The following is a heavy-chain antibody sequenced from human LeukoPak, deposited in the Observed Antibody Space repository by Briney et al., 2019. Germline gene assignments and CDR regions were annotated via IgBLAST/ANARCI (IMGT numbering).Heavy chain of an antibody. Sequence: GGSLRLSCAASGFTFSTYAMHWVRQAPGKGLEWVALLSNDGSNKYYAESVKGRFTISRDNSKNTLYLQMNSPRAEDTAVYYCAELGITMIGGVWGKGTTVTISS. CDR1: GFTFSTYA. V-gene: IGHV3-30*04. J-gene: IGHJ6*04. CDR2: LSNDGSNK. CDR3: AELGITMIGGV. D-gene: IGHD3-10*02.